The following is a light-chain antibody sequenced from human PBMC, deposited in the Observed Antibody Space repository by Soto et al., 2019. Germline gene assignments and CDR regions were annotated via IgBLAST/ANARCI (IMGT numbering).Light chain of an antibody. V-gene: IGKV3-20*01. CDR1: QSVTSTY. CDR3: QQYGSSAPIT. CDR2: GAS. J-gene: IGKJ5*01. Sequence: EIVLTQSPGTLSFSPGERSTLSCRASQSVTSTYLAWYQQKPGQAPRLLIYGASIRATGIPDRFSGSGSETDFTLTISRLEPEDFALYYCQQYGSSAPITFGQGTRLEIK.